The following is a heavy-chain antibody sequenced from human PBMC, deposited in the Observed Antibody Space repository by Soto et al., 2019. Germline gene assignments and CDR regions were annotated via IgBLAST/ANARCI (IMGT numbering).Heavy chain of an antibody. D-gene: IGHD6-13*01. J-gene: IGHJ4*02. Sequence: GASVKVSCKASGYTFTSYAMHWVRQAPGQRLEWMGWINAGNGNTKYSQKFQGRVTITRDTSASTAYMELNSLRAEDTAVYYCAKDHDLAAAGYYFDYWGQGTLVTVS. CDR1: GYTFTSYA. V-gene: IGHV1-3*01. CDR2: INAGNGNT. CDR3: AKDHDLAAAGYYFDY.